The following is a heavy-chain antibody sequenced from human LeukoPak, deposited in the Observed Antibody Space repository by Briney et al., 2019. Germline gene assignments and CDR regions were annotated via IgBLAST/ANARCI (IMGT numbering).Heavy chain of an antibody. V-gene: IGHV3-23*01. Sequence: GGSLRLSCAASGFTFSSYAMTWVRQAPGKGLEWVSAITGSGGSTYYKDSVKGRFTISRDNSKNTLYLQMNSLRAEDTAVYYCARELQVATGSGSPGYWGQGTLVTVSS. D-gene: IGHD5-12*01. J-gene: IGHJ4*02. CDR2: ITGSGGST. CDR1: GFTFSSYA. CDR3: ARELQVATGSGSPGY.